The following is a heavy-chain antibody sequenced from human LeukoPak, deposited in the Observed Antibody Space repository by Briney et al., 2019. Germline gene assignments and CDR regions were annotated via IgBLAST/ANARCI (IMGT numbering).Heavy chain of an antibody. D-gene: IGHD2-21*02. CDR2: IYSGGNT. CDR3: ARDLTGDCYFQH. Sequence: PGGSLRLSCAASGFTVRSNYMNWVRQAPGKGLEWVSVIYSGGNTYYADSVKGRFTISRDNSKNTLYLQMNSLRAEDTAVYYCARDLTGDCYFQHWGQGTLVTVSS. J-gene: IGHJ1*01. CDR1: GFTVRSNY. V-gene: IGHV3-66*01.